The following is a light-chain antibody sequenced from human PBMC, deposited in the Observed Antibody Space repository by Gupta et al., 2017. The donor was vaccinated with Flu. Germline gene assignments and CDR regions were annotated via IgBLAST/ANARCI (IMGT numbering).Light chain of an antibody. J-gene: IGLJ2*01. V-gene: IGLV8-61*01. CDR2: STD. Sequence: TVTITCAWSTGAASTTDYPSWYQQTPGQAPRTLIYSTDTRSSGVPHRFSGSILGNKAALTITGAQAEDESEYYCMLYMVGGTVVFGGGTKLTVL. CDR1: TGAASTTDY. CDR3: MLYMVGGTVV.